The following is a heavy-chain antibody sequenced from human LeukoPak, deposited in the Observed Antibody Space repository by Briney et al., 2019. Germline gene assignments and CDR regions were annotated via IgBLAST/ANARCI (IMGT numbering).Heavy chain of an antibody. CDR2: INHSGST. V-gene: IGHV4-34*01. Sequence: SETLSLTCAVYGGSFSGYYWSWIRQPPGKGLEWIGEINHSGSTNYNPSLKSRVTISVDTSKNQFSLKLSSVTAADTAVYYCARVRYSSGWYPGDSFFDYWGQGTLVTVSS. J-gene: IGHJ4*02. D-gene: IGHD6-19*01. CDR1: GGSFSGYY. CDR3: ARVRYSSGWYPGDSFFDY.